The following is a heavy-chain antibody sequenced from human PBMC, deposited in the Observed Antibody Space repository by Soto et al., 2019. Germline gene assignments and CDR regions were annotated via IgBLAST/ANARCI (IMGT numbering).Heavy chain of an antibody. CDR1: GGSISSSNW. CDR2: IYHSGST. CDR3: ARDRAKPERLRFLEWSTKGLDY. V-gene: IGHV4-4*02. J-gene: IGHJ4*02. D-gene: IGHD3-3*01. Sequence: QVQLQESGPGLVKPSGTLSLTCAVSGGSISSSNWWSWVRQPPGKGLEWIGEIYHSGSTNYNPSLKSRVTISVDKSKNQFSLKLSSVTAADTAVYYCARDRAKPERLRFLEWSTKGLDYWGQGTLVTVSS.